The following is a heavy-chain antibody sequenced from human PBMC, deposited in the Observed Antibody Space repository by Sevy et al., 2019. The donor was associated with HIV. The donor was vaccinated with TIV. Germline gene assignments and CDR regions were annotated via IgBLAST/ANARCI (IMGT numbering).Heavy chain of an antibody. D-gene: IGHD3-22*01. CDR1: GFTFSSYA. Sequence: GGSLRLSCAASGFTFSSYAMHWVRQAPGKGLEWVAVISYDGSNKYYADSVKGRFTISRDNSKNTLYLQMNSLRAEDTAVYYCARVVEYYYDSNDAFDIWGQRTMVTVSS. CDR2: ISYDGSNK. J-gene: IGHJ3*02. V-gene: IGHV3-30-3*01. CDR3: ARVVEYYYDSNDAFDI.